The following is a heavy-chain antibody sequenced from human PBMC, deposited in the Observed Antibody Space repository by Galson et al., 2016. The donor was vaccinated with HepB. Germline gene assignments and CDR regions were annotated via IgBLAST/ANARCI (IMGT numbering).Heavy chain of an antibody. V-gene: IGHV3-33*01. J-gene: IGHJ3*02. CDR3: ARSSGWWAFDI. CDR2: IWNDGGMI. CDR1: GFPFSSYS. Sequence: SLRLSCAASGFPFSSYSMHWVRQAPGKGLEWVAHIWNDGGMIYYGDSVNGRFTISRDNSKNTLYLQMNSLRAEDTAIYCCARSSGWWAFDIWGQGTMVTVSS. D-gene: IGHD6-19*01.